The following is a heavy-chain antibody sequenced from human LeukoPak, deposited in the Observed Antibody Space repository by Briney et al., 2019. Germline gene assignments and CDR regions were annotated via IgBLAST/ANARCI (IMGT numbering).Heavy chain of an antibody. D-gene: IGHD6-25*01. CDR1: GFTFSSYW. V-gene: IGHV3-7*04. J-gene: IGHJ3*02. CDR3: ARSLAAGFDI. CDR2: MKQDGSES. Sequence: GGSLRLPCAASGFTFSSYWMAWVRQAPGNGLEWVANMKQDGSESYYVDSVRGRFTISRENAKNSLYLQMDSLRAEDTAVYYCARSLAAGFDIWGQGTMVTVSS.